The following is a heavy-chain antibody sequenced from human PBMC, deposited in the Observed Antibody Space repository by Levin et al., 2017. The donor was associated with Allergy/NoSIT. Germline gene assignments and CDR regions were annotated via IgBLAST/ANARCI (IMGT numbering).Heavy chain of an antibody. CDR3: ARAIAAAGTQTSFDY. CDR2: INWNGGST. V-gene: IGHV3-20*04. Sequence: GGSLRLSCAASGFTFDDYGMSWVRQAPGKGLEWVSGINWNGGSTGYADSVKGRFTISRDNAKNSLYLQMNSLRAEDTALYYCARAIAAAGTQTSFDYWGQGTLVTVSS. J-gene: IGHJ4*02. CDR1: GFTFDDYG. D-gene: IGHD6-13*01.